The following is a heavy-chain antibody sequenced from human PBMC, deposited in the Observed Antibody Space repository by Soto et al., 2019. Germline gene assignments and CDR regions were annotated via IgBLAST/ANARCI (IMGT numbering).Heavy chain of an antibody. D-gene: IGHD3-10*01. J-gene: IGHJ4*02. Sequence: QMQLVQSGAEVKERGSSVKISCKTSGGTFNTYALTWVRQAPGQGLEWIGGIIPIFGIKNVAQRFQGRVTINADESLTTASMEMTSLRSDDTAVYYSAKEAGDHWGQGTLVTVSS. CDR1: GGTFNTYA. V-gene: IGHV1-69*01. CDR3: AKEAGDH. CDR2: IIPIFGIK.